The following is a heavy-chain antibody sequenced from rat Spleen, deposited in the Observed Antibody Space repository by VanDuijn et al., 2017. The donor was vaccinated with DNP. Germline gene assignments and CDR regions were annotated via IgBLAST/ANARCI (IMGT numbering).Heavy chain of an antibody. J-gene: IGHJ4*01. CDR2: IIYDGSRT. Sequence: EVQLVESGGGLVQPGRSLKLSCAASGFTFSDYNMAWVRQAPKKGLECVATIIYDGSRTYYRDSVKGRFTNSRDNAKSTLYLQMDSLRSEDTATYYCATHPMDAWGQGTSVTVSS. V-gene: IGHV5S10*01. CDR3: ATHPMDA. CDR1: GFTFSDYN.